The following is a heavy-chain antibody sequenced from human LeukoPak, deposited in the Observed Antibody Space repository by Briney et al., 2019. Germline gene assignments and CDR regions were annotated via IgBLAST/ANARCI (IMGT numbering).Heavy chain of an antibody. Sequence: GGSLRLSCAASGFTFRSFTMNWARQAPGKGLEWLSSITSSSDYIYYADSVKGRFTISRDNAKSSLYLQMSSLRAEDTAVYYCAIIVGATTNDYWGQGTLVTVSS. CDR3: AIIVGATTNDY. CDR2: ITSSSDYI. D-gene: IGHD1-26*01. J-gene: IGHJ4*02. V-gene: IGHV3-21*01. CDR1: GFTFRSFT.